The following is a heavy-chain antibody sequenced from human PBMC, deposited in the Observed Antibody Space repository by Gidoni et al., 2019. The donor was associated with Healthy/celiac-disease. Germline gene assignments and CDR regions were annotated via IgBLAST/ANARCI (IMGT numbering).Heavy chain of an antibody. D-gene: IGHD3-10*01. J-gene: IGHJ4*02. V-gene: IGHV3-48*03. Sequence: EWVSYISSSGSTIYYADSVKGRFTISRDNAKNSLYLQMNSLRAEDTAVYYCARDARGYFDYWGQGTLVTVSS. CDR3: ARDARGYFDY. CDR2: ISSSGSTI.